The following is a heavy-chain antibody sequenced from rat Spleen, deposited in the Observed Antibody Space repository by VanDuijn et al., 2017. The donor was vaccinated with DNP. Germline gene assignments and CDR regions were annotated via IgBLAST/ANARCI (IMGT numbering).Heavy chain of an antibody. CDR3: ASRPPPTRGPFDY. CDR2: ISYDGSDT. CDR1: GFTFSDYN. V-gene: IGHV5-7*01. Sequence: EVQLVESGGGLVQPGRSLKLSCAASGFTFSDYNMAWVRQAPKKSLEWVATISYDGSDTYYRDSVKGRFTMSRDNAKSTLYLQMDSLRSEDTATYYCASRPPPTRGPFDYWGQGVTVTVSS. D-gene: IGHD1-4*01. J-gene: IGHJ2*01.